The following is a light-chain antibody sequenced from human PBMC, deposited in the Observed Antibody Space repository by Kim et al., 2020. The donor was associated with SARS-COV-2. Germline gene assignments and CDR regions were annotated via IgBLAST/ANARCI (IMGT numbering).Light chain of an antibody. CDR3: MQARQAPYT. CDR2: LGS. V-gene: IGKV2-28*01. J-gene: IGKJ2*01. Sequence: EPASISCRSSQSLQDGSTYHFLDWYLQKPGPSPQLLIYLGSNRASGVPDRFSGSGSGPDFTLKISRVEAEDVGVYYCMQARQAPYTFGQGPKLEI. CDR1: QSLQDGSTYHF.